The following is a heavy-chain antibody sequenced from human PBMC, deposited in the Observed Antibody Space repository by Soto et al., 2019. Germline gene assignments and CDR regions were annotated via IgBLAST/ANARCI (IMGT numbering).Heavy chain of an antibody. Sequence: VQLVQSGAEEKKPGSSVKVSCTASGGAATNYGLSWVRQAPGQGLEWMGGILPVFGPPHYAQKFQDRLTIPGDASKTIWYRGLTSLRCEDTPTYSCAREDFLPRGPFGLGGRGTLVTV. CDR2: ILPVFGPP. CDR3: AREDFLPRGPFGL. D-gene: IGHD3-3*01. V-gene: IGHV1-69*01. J-gene: IGHJ4*02. CDR1: GGAATNYG.